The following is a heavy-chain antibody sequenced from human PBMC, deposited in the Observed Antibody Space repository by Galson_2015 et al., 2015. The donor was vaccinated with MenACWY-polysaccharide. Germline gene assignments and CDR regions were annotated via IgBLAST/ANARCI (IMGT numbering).Heavy chain of an antibody. CDR2: IYPGDSDS. D-gene: IGHD5-18*01. J-gene: IGHJ6*02. CDR3: ARQSSSGFSYGAGLYNFGMDV. Sequence: QSGAEVKKPGESLTISCKASGYNFIPYWIAWVRQMPGKGLEWMGIIYPGDSDSRYSPSFQGQVTISADKSISTAYLQWSSLKASDTATYYCARQSSSGFSYGAGLYNFGMDVWGQGTTVTVSS. CDR1: GYNFIPYW. V-gene: IGHV5-51*01.